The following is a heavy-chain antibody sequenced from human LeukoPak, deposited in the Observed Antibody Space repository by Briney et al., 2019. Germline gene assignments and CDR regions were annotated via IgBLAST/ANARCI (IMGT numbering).Heavy chain of an antibody. CDR2: IYYSGST. J-gene: IGHJ4*02. D-gene: IGHD3-3*01. Sequence: SETLSLTCTVSGGSISSYYWSWIRQPPGKGLEWIGYIYYSGSTNYNPSLKSRVTISVDTSKNQFSLKLSSVTAADTAVYYCARGGTYYDFWSGYYTAPPLYYFDYWGQGTLVTVSS. V-gene: IGHV4-59*08. CDR3: ARGGTYYDFWSGYYTAPPLYYFDY. CDR1: GGSISSYY.